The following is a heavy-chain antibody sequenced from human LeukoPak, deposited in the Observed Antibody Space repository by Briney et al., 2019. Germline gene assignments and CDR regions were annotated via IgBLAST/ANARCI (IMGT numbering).Heavy chain of an antibody. CDR1: GASISSTSYY. CDR2: TYYRGTT. CDR3: ARVKRRPLGRTSGYYLSDFDY. Sequence: SDTLSLTCTVSGASISSTSYYWGWIRQPPGKGLEWIGSTYYRGTTYYNPSLKSRVTISVDTSKNQFSLQLSSVTAADMAVYYCARVKRRPLGRTSGYYLSDFDYWGQGTLVTVSS. V-gene: IGHV4-39*07. J-gene: IGHJ4*02. D-gene: IGHD3-22*01.